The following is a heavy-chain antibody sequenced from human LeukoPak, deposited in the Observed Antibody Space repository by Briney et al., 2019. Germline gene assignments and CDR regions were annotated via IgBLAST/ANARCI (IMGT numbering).Heavy chain of an antibody. D-gene: IGHD6-13*01. V-gene: IGHV3-49*04. J-gene: IGHJ4*02. CDR1: GFTFGDYA. CDR3: TRGGGRQLVRYY. Sequence: GGSLRLSCTASGFTFGDYAMCWVRQAPGKELERVGFIRSKAYGGTTEYAASVKGRFTISRDDSKSIAYLQMNSLKTEDTAVYYCTRGGGRQLVRYYWGQGTLVTVSS. CDR2: IRSKAYGGTT.